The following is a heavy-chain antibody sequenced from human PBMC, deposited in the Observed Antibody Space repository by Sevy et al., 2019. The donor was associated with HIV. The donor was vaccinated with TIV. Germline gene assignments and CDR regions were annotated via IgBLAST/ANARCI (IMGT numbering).Heavy chain of an antibody. J-gene: IGHJ5*02. D-gene: IGHD3-10*01. CDR2: ISSSGSTI. V-gene: IGHV3-11*01. CDR1: GFTFSDYY. CDR3: ARERGFLTGWFDP. Sequence: GGSLRLSCAASGFTFSDYYMSWIRQAPGKGLEWVSYISSSGSTIYYADSVKGRFTISRENAKNSRYRQMNSLRAEDTAVYYCARERGFLTGWFDPWGQGTLVTVSS.